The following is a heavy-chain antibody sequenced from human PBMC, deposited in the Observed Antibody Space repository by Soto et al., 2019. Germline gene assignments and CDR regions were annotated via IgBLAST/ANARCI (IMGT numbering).Heavy chain of an antibody. J-gene: IGHJ6*02. CDR3: VRQGYGPLHGLVDV. D-gene: IGHD5-18*01. Sequence: SVKVSCKASGYSFTRYGIAWVRQAPGQGLEWMGGIIPIFGTANYAQKFQGRVTITADESASTAYMELSSLSLTSVSATDTAMYYCVRQGYGPLHGLVDVWGQGTTVTSP. CDR2: IIPIFGTA. V-gene: IGHV1-69*13. CDR1: GYSFTRYG.